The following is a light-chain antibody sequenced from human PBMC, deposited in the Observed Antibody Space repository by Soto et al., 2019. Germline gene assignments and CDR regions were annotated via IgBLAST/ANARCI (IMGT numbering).Light chain of an antibody. CDR3: QQYGTSPRT. CDR2: GAS. CDR1: QSVSSSN. J-gene: IGKJ1*01. Sequence: EIVLTQSPGTLSLSPGERATLSCSASQSVSSSNLAWYQQKPGQAPRLLIYGASSRATGIPDRFSGSGSGTDFTLTITRLEPEDFVVYYCQQYGTSPRTFGQGTRWISN. V-gene: IGKV3-20*01.